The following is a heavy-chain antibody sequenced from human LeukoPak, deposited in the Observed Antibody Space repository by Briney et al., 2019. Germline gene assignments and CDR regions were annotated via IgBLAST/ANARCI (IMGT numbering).Heavy chain of an antibody. J-gene: IGHJ3*02. CDR1: VYTFIEHF. CDR3: ARGSGYDFRAFDI. CDR2: INHNSGGT. Sequence: AAVKVSCMASVYTFIEHFLHWLRQAPAQGPEWMGRINHNSGGTNYSQKFQGRATMTRDTSISAAYMEPSRLRSDDTAVYYCARGSGYDFRAFDIWGQGTMFTVSS. D-gene: IGHD5-12*01. V-gene: IGHV1-2*06.